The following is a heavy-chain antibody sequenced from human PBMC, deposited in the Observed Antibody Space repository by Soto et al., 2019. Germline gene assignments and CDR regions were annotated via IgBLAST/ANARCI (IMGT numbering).Heavy chain of an antibody. CDR2: IIPLFGTP. D-gene: IGHD5-12*01. CDR3: ASARVAAMATGGYFDN. V-gene: IGHV1-69*01. J-gene: IGHJ4*02. CDR1: GGTFSDLA. Sequence: QVHLVQSGAEVKKPGSSVKVSCKTSGGTFSDLAFSWVRQAPRQGLEWVGGIIPLFGTPNYAREFQGRVSIRAEQSSNSVSMELRRLRSEDTAVYYCASARVAAMATGGYFDNWGQGTLVTVSS.